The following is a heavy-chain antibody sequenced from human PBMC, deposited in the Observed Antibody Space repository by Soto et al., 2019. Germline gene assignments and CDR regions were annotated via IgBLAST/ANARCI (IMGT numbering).Heavy chain of an antibody. J-gene: IGHJ6*02. CDR3: AKDGSSSWYGMDV. CDR1: GFTFSIYG. V-gene: IGHV3-30*18. D-gene: IGHD6-13*01. Sequence: GGSLRLSCAASGFTFSIYGMHWVRQAPGKGLEWVALISNDGSSKYYADSVKGRFTISRDNSKNTLYPQMNSLRVEDTAVYYCAKDGSSSWYGMDVWGQGTTVTVSS. CDR2: ISNDGSSK.